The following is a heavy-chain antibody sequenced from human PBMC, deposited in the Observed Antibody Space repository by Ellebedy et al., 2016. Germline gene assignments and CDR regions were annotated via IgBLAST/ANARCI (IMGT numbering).Heavy chain of an antibody. CDR2: INPRDGGT. V-gene: IGHV1-46*03. Sequence: ASVKVSCXASGYTFTDYYIHWVRQAPGQGLEWMGIINPRDGGTTYAQKFEGRVNMTRDTSTSTVYMELSSLRSEDTAVYFCARTINYYYMDVWGKGTTVTVSS. J-gene: IGHJ6*03. D-gene: IGHD3-9*01. CDR1: GYTFTDYY. CDR3: ARTINYYYMDV.